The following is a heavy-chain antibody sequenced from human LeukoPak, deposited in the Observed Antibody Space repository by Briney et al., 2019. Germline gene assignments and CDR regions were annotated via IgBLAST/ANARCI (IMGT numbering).Heavy chain of an antibody. V-gene: IGHV4-59*08. CDR2: IYYSGST. CDR1: GGSISSYY. J-gene: IGHJ3*01. D-gene: IGHD2-2*01. CDR3: ASGIAYYQPSKNAFDF. Sequence: PSETLSLTCTVSGGSISSYYWSWIRQPPGKGLEWIGYIYYSGSTNYNPSLKSRVTISVDTSKNQFSLKLSSVTAADTAVYYCASGIAYYQPSKNAFDFWGQGTMVIVSS.